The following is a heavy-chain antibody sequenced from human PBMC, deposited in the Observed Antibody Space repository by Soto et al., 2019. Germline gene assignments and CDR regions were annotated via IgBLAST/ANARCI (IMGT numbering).Heavy chain of an antibody. CDR3: AWNLMNYSIMTRHYRPYSFGP. J-gene: IGHJ5*02. D-gene: IGHD3-9*01. V-gene: IGHV1-3*01. CDR1: GYTFTSYA. CDR2: INAGNGNT. Sequence: QVQLVQSGAEVKKPGASVKVSCKASGYTFTSYAMHWVRQAPGQRLEWMGWINAGNGNTKYSQKFQGRVTITRDTSASVAVRERSSLRSEATALYYWAWNLMNYSIMTRHYRPYSFGPWGKSTQVT.